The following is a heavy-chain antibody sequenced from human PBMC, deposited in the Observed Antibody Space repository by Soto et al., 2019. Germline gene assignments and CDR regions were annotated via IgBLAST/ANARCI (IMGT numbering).Heavy chain of an antibody. CDR1: GGSISSGDYY. Sequence: QVQLQETGPGLVKPSETLSLTCTVSGGSISSGDYYWSWIRQSPGKGLEGIGYSHHSGSTYYNPSLKTRATMSVDSSRNQFSLKLTSVTAADTAVYYCAREYNKSGYRRLDPWGQGTLVTVSS. D-gene: IGHD3-22*01. V-gene: IGHV4-30-4*01. CDR3: AREYNKSGYRRLDP. J-gene: IGHJ5*02. CDR2: SHHSGST.